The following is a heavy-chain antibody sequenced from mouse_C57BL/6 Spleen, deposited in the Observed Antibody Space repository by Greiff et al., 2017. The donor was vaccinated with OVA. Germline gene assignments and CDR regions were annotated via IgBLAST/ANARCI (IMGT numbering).Heavy chain of an antibody. V-gene: IGHV1-64*01. J-gene: IGHJ2*01. CDR3: ARHYYGSSSPFDY. CDR2: IHPNSGST. Sequence: QVQLQQPGAELVKPGASVKLSCKASGYTFTSYWMHWVKQRPGQGLEWIGMIHPNSGSTNYNEKFKSKATLTVDKSSSTAYMQLSSLTSEDSAVYYCARHYYGSSSPFDYWGQGTTLTVSS. D-gene: IGHD1-1*01. CDR1: GYTFTSYW.